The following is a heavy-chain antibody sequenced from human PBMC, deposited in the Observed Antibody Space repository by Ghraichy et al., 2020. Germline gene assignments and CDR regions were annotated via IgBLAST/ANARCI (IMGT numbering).Heavy chain of an antibody. CDR3: ARVYSSGWPYPDY. V-gene: IGHV3-21*01. CDR2: ISSSCSYI. CDR1: GFTFSSYS. Sequence: GESLNISCAASGFTFSSYSMNWVRQAPGKGLEWVSSISSSCSYIYYADSVKGRFTISRDNAKNSLYLQMNSLRAEDTAVYYCARVYSSGWPYPDYWGQGTLVTVSS. D-gene: IGHD6-19*01. J-gene: IGHJ4*02.